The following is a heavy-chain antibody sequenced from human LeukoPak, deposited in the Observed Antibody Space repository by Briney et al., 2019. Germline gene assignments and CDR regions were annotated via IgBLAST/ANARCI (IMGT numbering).Heavy chain of an antibody. CDR1: VSGFNKYT. V-gene: IGHV1-18*01. Sequence: ASVNVSFNSSVSGFNKYTFSWVRQRPGQGLELMGLVSTYNAGTNYSKNFNGRVTMTTDASTSKDYKELRSLRSDDTAVYYCTRDPSNTSGWYIYFDYWGQGALVTVS. D-gene: IGHD6-19*01. J-gene: IGHJ4*02. CDR3: TRDPSNTSGWYIYFDY. CDR2: VSTYNAGT.